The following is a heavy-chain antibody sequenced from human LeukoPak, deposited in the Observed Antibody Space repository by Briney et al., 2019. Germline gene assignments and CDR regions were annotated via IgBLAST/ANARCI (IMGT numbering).Heavy chain of an antibody. J-gene: IGHJ4*02. CDR3: ARGTVGGSYFDY. CDR2: IKQDGSEK. CDR1: EFIFSNYW. V-gene: IGHV3-7*03. D-gene: IGHD1-26*01. Sequence: GGSLRLSCAASEFIFSNYWMSWVRQAPGKGLEWVANIKQDGSEKYFVDSVKGRFTISRDNAKNSLYLQMNSLRAEDTAVYYCARGTVGGSYFDYWGQGTLVTVSS.